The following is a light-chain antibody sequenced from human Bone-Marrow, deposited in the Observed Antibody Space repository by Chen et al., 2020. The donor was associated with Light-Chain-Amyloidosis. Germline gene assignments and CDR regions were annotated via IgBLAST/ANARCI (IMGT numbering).Light chain of an antibody. J-gene: IGLJ3*02. V-gene: IGLV3-21*03. CDR2: DDS. Sequence: SYVLTQPSSVSVDPGKTATIACGGNNIGSTRVHWYQQKPGQGTLLVVYDDSDRPSEIPERLSGSTSGNTATLTISRGEAGDEADYYCQVWDRCSDRPVFGGGTKLTVL. CDR3: QVWDRCSDRPV. CDR1: NIGSTR.